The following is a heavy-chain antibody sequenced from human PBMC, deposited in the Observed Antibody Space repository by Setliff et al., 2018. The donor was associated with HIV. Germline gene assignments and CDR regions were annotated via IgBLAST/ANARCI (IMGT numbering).Heavy chain of an antibody. CDR3: ARHGITIFGVVTSPFDY. D-gene: IGHD3-3*01. J-gene: IGHJ4*02. CDR1: GFSISSGYF. Sequence: SETLSLTCTVFGFSISSGYFWGWIRQPPGKGLEWIGSIHYSGSTYYNSSLRSRVTISIDTSKNQVSLKLSSVTVADTAVYYCARHGITIFGVVTSPFDYWGQGTLVTVSS. V-gene: IGHV4-38-2*02. CDR2: IHYSGST.